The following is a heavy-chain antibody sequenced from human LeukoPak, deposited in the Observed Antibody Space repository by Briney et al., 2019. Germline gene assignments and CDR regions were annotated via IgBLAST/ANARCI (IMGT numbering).Heavy chain of an antibody. CDR2: IYTSRST. CDR1: GGSISSYD. J-gene: IGHJ4*02. V-gene: IGHV4-4*07. D-gene: IGHD2-21*02. CDR3: ARVGTVFSHIFDY. Sequence: PSETLSLTCTVSGGSISSYDWSWIRQAAGKRLEWFGRIYTSRSTNYNPSLKSRVTMSVDTSKNQFSLKLSSVTAADTAVYYCARVGTVFSHIFDYWGQGTLVTVSS.